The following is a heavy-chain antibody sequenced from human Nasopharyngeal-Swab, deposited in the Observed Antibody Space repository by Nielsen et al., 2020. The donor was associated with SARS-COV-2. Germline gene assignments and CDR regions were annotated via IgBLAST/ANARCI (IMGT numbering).Heavy chain of an antibody. CDR2: ISYDGSHK. V-gene: IGHV3-30*03. Sequence: GESLKISCAASGFTFSSYGMHWVRQAPGKGPEWVALISYDGSHKYYADSVKGRFTISRDNSKNTMYLQMDSLRVEDTAVYYCATGYPLSARPSFDYWGQGTLVTVSS. CDR3: ATGYPLSARPSFDY. D-gene: IGHD5-18*01. CDR1: GFTFSSYG. J-gene: IGHJ4*02.